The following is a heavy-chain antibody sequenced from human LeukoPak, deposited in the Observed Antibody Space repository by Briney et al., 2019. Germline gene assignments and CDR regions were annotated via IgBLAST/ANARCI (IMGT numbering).Heavy chain of an antibody. CDR3: VHSHQIH. CDR1: GLSLKTSGVG. CDR2: IYWNDDE. V-gene: IGHV2-5*01. Sequence: SGPTLVNPTQTLTLTCTFSGLSLKTSGVGVGWIRQPPGKALEWLALIYWNDDERYSPSLKSRLTITKDTSKNQVVITMTNIDPVDTATYYCVHSHQIHWGPGTLVTVSS. D-gene: IGHD2-2*01. J-gene: IGHJ4*02.